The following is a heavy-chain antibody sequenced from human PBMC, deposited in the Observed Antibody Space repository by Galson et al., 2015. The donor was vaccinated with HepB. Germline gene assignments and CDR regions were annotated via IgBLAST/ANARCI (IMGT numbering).Heavy chain of an antibody. Sequence: SLRLSCAASGFPFNNAWMTWVRQAPGKGLEWVASISSGSSYIYYADSVKGRFTISRDNTKNSVSLQMNSLRAEDTAVYYRARESHCGGYICYFDYWGQGTLVTVSS. J-gene: IGHJ4*02. CDR3: ARESHCGGYICYFDY. CDR1: GFPFNNAW. D-gene: IGHD2-21*01. V-gene: IGHV3-21*01. CDR2: ISSGSSYI.